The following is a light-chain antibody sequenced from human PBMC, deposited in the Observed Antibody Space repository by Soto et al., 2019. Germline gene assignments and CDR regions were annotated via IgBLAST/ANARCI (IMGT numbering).Light chain of an antibody. V-gene: IGKV3-20*01. CDR3: QQYGDLTWT. J-gene: IGKJ1*01. CDR2: GAS. Sequence: EIVLTQSPATLSLSPGEISTLSCRASQTVSSNYLDWYQQKRGRAPRLLIYGASSRATGIPERLSGSGYGTDLILTINRMQTEDFALYYCQQYGDLTWTFGQGTKVDIK. CDR1: QTVSSNY.